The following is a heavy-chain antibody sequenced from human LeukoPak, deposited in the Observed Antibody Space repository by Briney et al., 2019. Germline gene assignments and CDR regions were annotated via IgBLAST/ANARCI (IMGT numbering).Heavy chain of an antibody. D-gene: IGHD6-13*01. Sequence: GGSLRLSCASSGFTFSNYWMSWVRQAPGKGLEWVANIKEDGSEKDYVDSVKGRFTISRDNAKNSLYLQMNSLRAEGTVIYYCARDWGAAGLWDYWGQGTLVTVSS. CDR2: IKEDGSEK. J-gene: IGHJ4*02. CDR3: ARDWGAAGLWDY. V-gene: IGHV3-7*05. CDR1: GFTFSNYW.